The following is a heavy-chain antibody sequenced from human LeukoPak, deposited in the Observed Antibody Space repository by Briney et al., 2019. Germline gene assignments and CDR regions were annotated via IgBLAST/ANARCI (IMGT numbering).Heavy chain of an antibody. D-gene: IGHD6-13*01. Sequence: PGRSLRLSCAASGFTFSSYSMNWVRQAPGKGLEWVSYISSSSSTIYYADSVKGRFTISRDNAKNSLYLQMNSLRAEDTAVYYCARDAPIAAAGYYYYYYGMDVWGQGTTVTVSS. CDR2: ISSSSSTI. CDR3: ARDAPIAAAGYYYYYYGMDV. V-gene: IGHV3-48*01. CDR1: GFTFSSYS. J-gene: IGHJ6*02.